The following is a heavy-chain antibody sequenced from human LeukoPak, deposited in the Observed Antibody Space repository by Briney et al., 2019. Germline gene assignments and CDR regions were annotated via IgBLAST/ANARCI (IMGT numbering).Heavy chain of an antibody. J-gene: IGHJ3*02. CDR2: MNFNSGNT. D-gene: IGHD5-18*01. Sequence: GASVKVSCKASGYTFPNYDINWVRQATGRGLEWMGWMNFNSGNTGYAQKFQGRVTMTRNTAISTVYMELSNLKSEDTAIYYCAKVGLGNTAIHIWGQGTMVTVSS. CDR3: AKVGLGNTAIHI. CDR1: GYTFPNYD. V-gene: IGHV1-8*01.